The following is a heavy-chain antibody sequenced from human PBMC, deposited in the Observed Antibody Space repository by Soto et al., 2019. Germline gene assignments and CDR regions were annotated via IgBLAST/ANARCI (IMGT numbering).Heavy chain of an antibody. J-gene: IGHJ4*02. D-gene: IGHD3-10*01. CDR1: GGSISSGGAYY. Sequence: SETLSLTCAVSGGSISSGGAYYWSWIRQSPGKGLEWIGYIHYSGSTYYNSSLKSRVTLSVDTSKNQFSLKVSSVTAADTAVYYCARSPRGLGNFDYWGQGTPVTVSS. CDR2: IHYSGST. V-gene: IGHV4-30-4*01. CDR3: ARSPRGLGNFDY.